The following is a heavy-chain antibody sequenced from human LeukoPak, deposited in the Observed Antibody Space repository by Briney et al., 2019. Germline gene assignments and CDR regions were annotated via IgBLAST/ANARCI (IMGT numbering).Heavy chain of an antibody. CDR2: ISWNSDMI. D-gene: IGHD5-18*01. J-gene: IGHJ4*02. Sequence: SGGSLRLSCAASGFTFDNFAMSWVRQAPGKGLEWVSAISWNSDMIGYADSVKGRFTISRDNAKTSLYLQMNSLRAEDTAVYYCARDLSGVTGYTYGRGIDYWGQGTLVTVSS. CDR3: ARDLSGVTGYTYGRGIDY. V-gene: IGHV3-20*04. CDR1: GFTFDNFA.